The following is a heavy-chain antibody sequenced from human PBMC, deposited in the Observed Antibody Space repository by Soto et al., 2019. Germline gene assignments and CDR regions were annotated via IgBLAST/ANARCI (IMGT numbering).Heavy chain of an antibody. J-gene: IGHJ4*02. Sequence: GGSLRLSCAASGFTVSSNYMSWVRQAPGKGLEWVSVIYSGGSTYYADSVKGRFTISRDNSKNTLYLQMNSLRAEDTAVYYCARVELLWFAYDYWGQGTLVTVSS. D-gene: IGHD3-10*01. CDR3: ARVELLWFAYDY. CDR1: GFTVSSNY. CDR2: IYSGGST. V-gene: IGHV3-66*01.